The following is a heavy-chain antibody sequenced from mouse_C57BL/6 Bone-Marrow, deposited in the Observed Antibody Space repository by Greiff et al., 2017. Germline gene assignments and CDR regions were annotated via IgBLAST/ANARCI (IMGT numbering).Heavy chain of an antibody. Sequence: EVQGVESGGGLVKPGGSLKLSCAASGFTFSSYAMSWVRQTPEKRLEWVATISDGGSYTYYPDNVKGRFTISRDNAKNNLYLQMSHLKSEDTAMYYCARAKSLHRFDYWGQGTTLTVSS. V-gene: IGHV5-4*01. CDR2: ISDGGSYT. J-gene: IGHJ2*01. D-gene: IGHD5-1*01. CDR1: GFTFSSYA. CDR3: ARAKSLHRFDY.